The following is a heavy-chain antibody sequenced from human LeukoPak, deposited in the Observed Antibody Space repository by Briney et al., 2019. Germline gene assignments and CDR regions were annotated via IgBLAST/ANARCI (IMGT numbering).Heavy chain of an antibody. J-gene: IGHJ3*02. Sequence: ASVKVSCKASGYTFTGYYMHWVRQAPGQGLEWMGWINPNSGGTNYAQKFQGRVTMIRDTSISTAYMELSRLRSDDTAVYYCARVKGVRGYYDSSVGNGNGAFDIWGQGTMVTVSS. CDR2: INPNSGGT. D-gene: IGHD3-22*01. CDR3: ARVKGVRGYYDSSVGNGNGAFDI. CDR1: GYTFTGYY. V-gene: IGHV1-2*02.